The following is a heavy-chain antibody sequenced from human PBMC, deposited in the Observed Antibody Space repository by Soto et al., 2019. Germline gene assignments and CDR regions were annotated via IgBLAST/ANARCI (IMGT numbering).Heavy chain of an antibody. CDR2: IYYSGST. CDR3: TCIFSGGYGYGFYYYGMDV. V-gene: IGHV4-39*01. Sequence: LSLTCTVSGGSISSSSYYWGWIRQPPGKGLEWIGSIYYSGSTYYNPSLKSRVTISVDTSKSQFSLKLSSVTAADTAVYYCTCIFSGGYGYGFYYYGMDVWGQGTTVTVSS. J-gene: IGHJ6*02. D-gene: IGHD5-18*01. CDR1: GGSISSSSYY.